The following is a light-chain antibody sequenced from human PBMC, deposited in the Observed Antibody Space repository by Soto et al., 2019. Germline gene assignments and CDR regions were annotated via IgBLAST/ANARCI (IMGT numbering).Light chain of an antibody. CDR3: SSYTSSNTVV. CDR2: DVT. V-gene: IGLV2-14*03. CDR1: SSDVGGYKY. Sequence: SVLTQPASVSGSPGQSITISCTGSSSDVGGYKYVSWYQQHPDKAPKLIIYDVTYRPSGISNRFSGSKSGNTASLTISGLQAEDEADYFCSSYTSSNTVVFGGGTKLTVL. J-gene: IGLJ2*01.